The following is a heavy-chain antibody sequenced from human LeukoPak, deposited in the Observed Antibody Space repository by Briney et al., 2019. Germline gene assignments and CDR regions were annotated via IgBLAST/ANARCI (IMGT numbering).Heavy chain of an antibody. Sequence: ASVKVSCKASGYTFTGYYMHWVRQAPGQGLEWMGWINPNSGGTNYAQKFQGRVTMTRDTSISTAYMELSRLRSDDTAVYYCARAAMGHYGDYVLDYWGQGTLVTVSS. J-gene: IGHJ4*02. D-gene: IGHD4-17*01. CDR2: INPNSGGT. CDR1: GYTFTGYY. CDR3: ARAAMGHYGDYVLDY. V-gene: IGHV1-2*02.